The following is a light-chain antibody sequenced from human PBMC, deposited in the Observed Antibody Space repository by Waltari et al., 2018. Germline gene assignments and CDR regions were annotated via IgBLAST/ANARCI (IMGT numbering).Light chain of an antibody. CDR1: SSDVGGYSY. V-gene: IGLV2-8*01. CDR3: SSYAGSNNVV. CDR2: EVF. Sequence: QSALTQPPSASGSPGQSVTISCTGTSSDVGGYSYVSWYQQHPGKAPKLIIFEVFPRPSGVPDRFSGSKSGNTASLTVSGLQAEDEADYYCSSYAGSNNVVFGGGTKLTVL. J-gene: IGLJ2*01.